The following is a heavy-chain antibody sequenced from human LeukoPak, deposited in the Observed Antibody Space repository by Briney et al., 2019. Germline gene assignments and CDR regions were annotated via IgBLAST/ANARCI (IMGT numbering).Heavy chain of an antibody. D-gene: IGHD3-22*01. J-gene: IGHJ3*02. CDR3: ARPYYYDSSGYYSYDAFDI. Sequence: ASVKVSCKASGGTFSSYAISWVRQAPGQGLEWMGRIIPILGIANYAQKFQGRVTITADKSTSTAYMELSSLRSEDTAVYYCARPYYYDSSGYYSYDAFDIWGQGTMVTVSS. V-gene: IGHV1-69*04. CDR1: GGTFSSYA. CDR2: IIPILGIA.